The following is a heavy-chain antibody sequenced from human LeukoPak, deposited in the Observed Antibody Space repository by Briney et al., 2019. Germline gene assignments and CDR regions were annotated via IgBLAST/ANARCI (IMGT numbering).Heavy chain of an antibody. J-gene: IGHJ6*02. CDR2: MSWTSGSI. D-gene: IGHD6-19*01. Sequence: GGSLRLSCGVSEFTFDDYVIHWVRQGAGKGLEWVAAMSWTSGSIAYADSVKGRFNIFRDNAQSSLYLQMNSLRAEDTAFYYCARSSGSYDGYYGVEVWGQGTTVIVSS. CDR3: ARSSGSYDGYYGVEV. V-gene: IGHV3-9*01. CDR1: EFTFDDYV.